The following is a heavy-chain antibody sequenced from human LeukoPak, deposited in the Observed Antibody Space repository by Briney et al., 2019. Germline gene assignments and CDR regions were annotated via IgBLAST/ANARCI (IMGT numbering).Heavy chain of an antibody. Sequence: ASVKVSCKASGGTFSSYAISWVRQAPGQGLEWMGRIIPILGIANYAQKFQGRVTITADKSTSTAYMELSSLRSEDTAVCYCARGSGIAAAGHFDYWGQGTLVTVSS. CDR2: IIPILGIA. V-gene: IGHV1-69*04. J-gene: IGHJ4*02. D-gene: IGHD6-13*01. CDR3: ARGSGIAAAGHFDY. CDR1: GGTFSSYA.